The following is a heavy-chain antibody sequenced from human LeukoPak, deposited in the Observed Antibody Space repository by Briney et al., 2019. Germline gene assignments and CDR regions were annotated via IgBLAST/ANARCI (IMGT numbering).Heavy chain of an antibody. J-gene: IGHJ4*02. V-gene: IGHV3-23*01. Sequence: GGSRRLSCAASGFSLSSHAMSWVRQAPGKGLEWVSVIGTPDGNTHYADSVRGRFTISRDNSRSMLYLQMNSLRAEDTAVYYCAKYAPSTTKPTRYFDYWGQGTLVTVSS. CDR3: AKYAPSTTKPTRYFDY. CDR1: GFSLSSHA. CDR2: IGTPDGNT. D-gene: IGHD4-17*01.